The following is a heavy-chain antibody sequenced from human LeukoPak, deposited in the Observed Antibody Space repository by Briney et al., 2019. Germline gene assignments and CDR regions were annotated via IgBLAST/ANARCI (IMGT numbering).Heavy chain of an antibody. D-gene: IGHD2-15*01. J-gene: IGHJ3*02. CDR1: GGMFSTTA. CDR2: NIPPFGTP. V-gene: IGHV1-69*13. Sequence: ASVKVSCKASGGMFSTTAINWVRQAPGQGLEWMGGNIPPFGTPDYAQKFQGRVTITADESTSTVYMELTSLTSEDTAIYYCARDPGSSVGIVVVQHATDAFDIWGQGTMVTVSS. CDR3: ARDPGSSVGIVVVQHATDAFDI.